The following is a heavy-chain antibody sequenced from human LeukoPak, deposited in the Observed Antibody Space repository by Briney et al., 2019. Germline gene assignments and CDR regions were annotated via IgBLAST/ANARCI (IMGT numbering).Heavy chain of an antibody. CDR3: ARVWGSGERGFDY. D-gene: IGHD3-16*01. J-gene: IGHJ4*02. CDR2: VNPNSGDT. V-gene: IGHV1-2*02. CDR1: GYTFTGYY. Sequence: ASVKVSCKASGYTFTGYYLHWVRQAPGQGLEWMGCVNPNSGDTNYAQKFQGSVTMTRDTSISTVYMELSRLRSDDTAVYYCARVWGSGERGFDYWGQGTLVTVSS.